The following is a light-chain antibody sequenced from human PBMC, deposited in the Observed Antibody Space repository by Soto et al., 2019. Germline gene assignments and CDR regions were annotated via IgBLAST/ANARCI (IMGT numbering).Light chain of an antibody. CDR1: QSLLYNNTYNY. CDR3: KQELQSLT. Sequence: DIVMTQSPLSLPVTPGEPASISCRSSQSLLYNNTYNYLDWYVQKPGQSPQLLIYFGSNRAPGVPDRLSGNGSGTELTLKINRVVAADVGTHYCKQELQSLTFGQGTRL. J-gene: IGKJ5*01. CDR2: FGS. V-gene: IGKV2-28*01.